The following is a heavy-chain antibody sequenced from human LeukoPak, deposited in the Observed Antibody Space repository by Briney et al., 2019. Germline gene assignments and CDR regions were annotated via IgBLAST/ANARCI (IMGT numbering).Heavy chain of an antibody. J-gene: IGHJ6*02. Sequence: ASVKVSCKASGYTFTVYYIHWVRQAPGQGLEWMGWIVPNNGDTHYAQKFQGRVTMTRDTSISTAYMELSSLTPDDTAVYYCATASPPGHWGQGTTVTVSS. CDR1: GYTFTVYY. CDR2: IVPNNGDT. CDR3: ATASPPGH. D-gene: IGHD3-10*01. V-gene: IGHV1-2*02.